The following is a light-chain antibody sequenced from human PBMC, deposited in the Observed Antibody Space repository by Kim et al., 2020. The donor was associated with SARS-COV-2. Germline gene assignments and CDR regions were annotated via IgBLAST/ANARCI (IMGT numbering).Light chain of an antibody. Sequence: SYELTQPPSVSVSPGQTASITCSGDKLGEKYACWYQQKPGQSPVLVIYQDTKRPSGIPERFSGSNSGNTATLTISGTQAMDEADYYCQAWDSSTLVVFGGGTQLTVL. J-gene: IGLJ2*01. CDR1: KLGEKY. CDR3: QAWDSSTLVV. V-gene: IGLV3-1*01. CDR2: QDT.